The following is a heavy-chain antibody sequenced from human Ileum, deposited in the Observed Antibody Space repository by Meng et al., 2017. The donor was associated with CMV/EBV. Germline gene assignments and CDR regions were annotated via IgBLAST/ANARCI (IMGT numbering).Heavy chain of an antibody. CDR1: GLSVSSNY. V-gene: IGHV3-66*02. D-gene: IGHD3-22*01. CDR3: ASHYHDGRFDI. Sequence: GGSLRLSCAASGLSVSSNYMTWVRQAPGKGLEGVSVTYTGGSTFYADSVRRRFSVTRDNSKNTVFLQMSNLRPDDTAIYYCASHYHDGRFDIWGRGTMVTVSS. J-gene: IGHJ3*02. CDR2: TYTGGST.